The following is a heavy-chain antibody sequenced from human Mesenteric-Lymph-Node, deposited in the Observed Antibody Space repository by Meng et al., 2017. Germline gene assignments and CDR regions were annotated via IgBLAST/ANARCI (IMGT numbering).Heavy chain of an antibody. Sequence: GESLKISCAASGFTFSSYAMHWVRQAPGKGLEWVGRIKSKTDGGTTDYAAPVKGRFTISRDDSKNTLYLQMNSLKTEDTAVYYCTTDPTRCCSEIFDYWGQGTLVTVSS. V-gene: IGHV3-15*01. CDR1: GFTFSSYA. CDR2: IKSKTDGGTT. CDR3: TTDPTRCCSEIFDY. D-gene: IGHD3-10*02. J-gene: IGHJ4*02.